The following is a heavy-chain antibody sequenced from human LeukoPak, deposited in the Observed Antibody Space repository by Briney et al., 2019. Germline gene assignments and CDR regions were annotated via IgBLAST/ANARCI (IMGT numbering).Heavy chain of an antibody. D-gene: IGHD5-18*01. Sequence: ASAKVSFKAAGYTFTSYGISWVRQAPGQGLEWMGWISAYNGNTDYAQKLQGRVTMTTDTSTSTAYMELRSLRSDDTAVYYCARGAYRYDFLFDHWGQGTLVTVSS. V-gene: IGHV1-18*01. CDR3: ARGAYRYDFLFDH. CDR2: ISAYNGNT. CDR1: GYTFTSYG. J-gene: IGHJ4*02.